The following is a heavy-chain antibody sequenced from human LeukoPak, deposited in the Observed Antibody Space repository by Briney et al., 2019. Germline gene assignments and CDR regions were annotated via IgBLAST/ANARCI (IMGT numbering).Heavy chain of an antibody. CDR2: ISSSSSYI. J-gene: IGHJ5*02. Sequence: GGFLRLSCAASGFTFSSYSMNWVRQAPGKGLEWVSSISSSSSYIYYADSVKGRFTISRDNAKNSLYLQMNSLRAEDTAVYYCARDPARYCSGGSCYSSWGQGTLVTVSS. CDR3: ARDPARYCSGGSCYSS. D-gene: IGHD2-15*01. V-gene: IGHV3-21*01. CDR1: GFTFSSYS.